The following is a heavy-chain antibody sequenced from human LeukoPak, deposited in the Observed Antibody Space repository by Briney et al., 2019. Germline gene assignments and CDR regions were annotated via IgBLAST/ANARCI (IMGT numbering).Heavy chain of an antibody. CDR1: GFTFNSYW. Sequence: GGSLRLSCAASGFTFNSYWMAWVRQAPGKGLEWVANIKQDGNKKYYVDSVKGRFTISRDNAKNSLYLQMNSLRAEDTAVYYCARENQKQTDYWGQGTLVTVSS. V-gene: IGHV3-7*03. CDR3: ARENQKQTDY. CDR2: IKQDGNKK. J-gene: IGHJ4*02.